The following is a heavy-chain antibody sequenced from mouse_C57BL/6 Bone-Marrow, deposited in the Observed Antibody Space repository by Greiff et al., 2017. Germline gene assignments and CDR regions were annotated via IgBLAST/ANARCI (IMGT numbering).Heavy chain of an antibody. V-gene: IGHV1-54*01. CDR1: GYAFTNYL. CDR3: AREGELGWYFYV. Sequence: QVQLQQSGAELVRPGTSVKVSCKASGYAFTNYLIEWVKQRPGQGLEWIGVINPGSGGTNYNEKFKGKATLTADKSSSTAYMQLSSLTSEDSAVYFCAREGELGWYFYVWGTGTTVTVSS. D-gene: IGHD4-1*01. CDR2: INPGSGGT. J-gene: IGHJ1*03.